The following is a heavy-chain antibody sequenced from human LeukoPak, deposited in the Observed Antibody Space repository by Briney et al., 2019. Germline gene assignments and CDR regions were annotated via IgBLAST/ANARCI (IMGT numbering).Heavy chain of an antibody. D-gene: IGHD5-18*01. CDR3: AILGHTAMVIDY. CDR1: GYTFTSYD. J-gene: IGHJ4*02. V-gene: IGHV1-18*01. CDR2: ISAYNGNT. Sequence: ASVKVSCXASGYTFTSYDISWVRQAPGQGLEWMGWISAYNGNTNYAQKLQGRVTMTTDTSTSTAYMELRSLRSDDTAVYYCAILGHTAMVIDYWGQGTLVTVSS.